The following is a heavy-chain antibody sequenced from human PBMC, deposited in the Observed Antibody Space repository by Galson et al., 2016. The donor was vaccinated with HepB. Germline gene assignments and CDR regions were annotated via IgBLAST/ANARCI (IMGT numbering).Heavy chain of an antibody. D-gene: IGHD6-6*01. Sequence: SLRLSCAASGFTFSDYPIHWVRQAPGKGLKWVAVISFDGSDERNAESVKGRFTISRDNSRNTLYLQMNSLRAEDTAGYYGARPYRSSSVTSDYYYGMDVWGEGTTVTVSS. J-gene: IGHJ6*02. V-gene: IGHV3-30*04. CDR1: GFTFSDYP. CDR3: ARPYRSSSVTSDYYYGMDV. CDR2: ISFDGSDE.